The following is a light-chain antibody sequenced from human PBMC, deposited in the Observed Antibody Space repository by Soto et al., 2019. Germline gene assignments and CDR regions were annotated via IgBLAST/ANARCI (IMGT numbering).Light chain of an antibody. J-gene: IGLJ3*02. V-gene: IGLV2-8*01. Sequence: QSALTQPPSASGSPGQSVTISCTGTSNDIGAYNYVSWYQQHPGKAPKLMIHEVSKRPSGVPDRFSGSKSGNTASLTVSGLQAEDEADYYCSSYAGSNDRWVFGGGTQLTVL. CDR3: SSYAGSNDRWV. CDR1: SNDIGAYNY. CDR2: EVS.